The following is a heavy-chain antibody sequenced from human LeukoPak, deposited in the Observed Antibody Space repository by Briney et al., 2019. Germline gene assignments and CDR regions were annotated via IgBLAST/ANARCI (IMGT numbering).Heavy chain of an antibody. J-gene: IGHJ3*02. D-gene: IGHD3-10*01. CDR3: GASRQFVGAFDI. CDR2: ISSGGSTI. CDR1: GYTFSSYE. Sequence: GGSLRLSCAASGYTFSSYEFYWVRQAPGKGLEWISYISSGGSTIKYAESVKGRFTISRYDAKQSLYLQMNSLRAEDTALYYCGASRQFVGAFDIWGQGTLVTVSS. V-gene: IGHV3-48*03.